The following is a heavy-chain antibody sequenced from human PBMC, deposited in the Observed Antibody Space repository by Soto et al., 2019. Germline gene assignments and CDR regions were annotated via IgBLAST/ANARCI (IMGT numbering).Heavy chain of an antibody. D-gene: IGHD3-16*01. CDR2: MNAKSGDT. J-gene: IGHJ6*02. Sequence: GASVKVSCKASGYTFSDFDINWLRQASGQGPEWMGWMNAKSGDTFFAQRFQGKFNMTWDTSLSTAYMEVGSLTSDDTAMYYCARGNPFNYAGFDVWGQGTTVTVSS. CDR1: GYTFSDFD. CDR3: ARGNPFNYAGFDV. V-gene: IGHV1-8*01.